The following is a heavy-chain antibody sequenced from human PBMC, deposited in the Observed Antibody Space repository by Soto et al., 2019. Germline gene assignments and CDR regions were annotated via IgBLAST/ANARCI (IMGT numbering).Heavy chain of an antibody. J-gene: IGHJ4*02. CDR2: IYYSGST. CDR1: GGSISSSSYY. D-gene: IGHD2-15*01. CDR3: ATQHPNCSGGSCYSGIWGY. Sequence: QLQLQESGPGLVKPSETLSLTCTVSGGSISSSSYYWGWIRQPPGKGLEWIGSIYYSGSTYYNPSLKSRVTISVDTSTNQFSLKLSSVTAADTAVYYCATQHPNCSGGSCYSGIWGYWGQGTLVTVSS. V-gene: IGHV4-39*01.